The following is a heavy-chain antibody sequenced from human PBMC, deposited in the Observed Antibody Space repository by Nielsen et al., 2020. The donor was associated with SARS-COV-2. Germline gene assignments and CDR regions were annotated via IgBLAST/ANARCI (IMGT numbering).Heavy chain of an antibody. D-gene: IGHD5-18*01. CDR3: ARYRIQLYPYGMDV. CDR1: GVTFSSYA. CDR2: IKQDGSEK. J-gene: IGHJ6*02. Sequence: AGSLRLSCAASGVTFSSYAMSWVRQAPGKGLEWVANIKQDGSEKYYVDSVKGRFTISRDNAKNSLYLQMNSLRAEDTAVYYCARYRIQLYPYGMDVWGQGTTVTVSS. V-gene: IGHV3-7*01.